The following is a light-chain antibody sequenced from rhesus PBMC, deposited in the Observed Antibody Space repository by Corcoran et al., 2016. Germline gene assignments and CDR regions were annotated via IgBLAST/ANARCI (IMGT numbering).Light chain of an antibody. CDR2: AAS. Sequence: DIQMTQSPSALSASVGDRVTISCRASQNIYSNLAWYQQKPGKAPKLLIYAASSLQTGIPSRFSDSGSGTSFTPTISSLQPEESGAYYCQHYYDNPYSFGQGTKVEIK. CDR1: QNIYSN. J-gene: IGKJ2*01. V-gene: IGKV1S12*01. CDR3: QHYYDNPYS.